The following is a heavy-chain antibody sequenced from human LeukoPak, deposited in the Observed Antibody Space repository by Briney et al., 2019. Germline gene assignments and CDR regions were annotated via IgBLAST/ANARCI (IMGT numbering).Heavy chain of an antibody. CDR2: INPNSGGT. V-gene: IGHV1-2*02. Sequence: ASVKVSCKASGYTFTGYYMHRVRQAPGQGLEWMGWINPNSGGTNYAQKFQGRVTMTRDTSISTAYMELSRLRSDDTAVYYCARSTTVTREPRGWGQGTLVTVSS. J-gene: IGHJ4*02. CDR1: GYTFTGYY. CDR3: ARSTTVTREPRG. D-gene: IGHD4-17*01.